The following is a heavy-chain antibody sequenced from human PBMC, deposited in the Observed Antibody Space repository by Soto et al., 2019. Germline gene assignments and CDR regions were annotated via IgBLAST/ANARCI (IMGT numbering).Heavy chain of an antibody. CDR2: INPSGGST. V-gene: IGHV1-46*01. CDR1: GYIFTNHY. CDR3: ARADYYDGSGFYYDC. D-gene: IGHD3-22*01. J-gene: IGHJ4*02. Sequence: QVQLVQSGAEVKKPGASVKVSCKASGYIFTNHYIHWVRQAPGQGLGWMGIINPSGGSTNYLQKFQGRITMTRDTSTSTVYMELSSLRSEDTAVYFCARADYYDGSGFYYDCWGQGSLVTVSS.